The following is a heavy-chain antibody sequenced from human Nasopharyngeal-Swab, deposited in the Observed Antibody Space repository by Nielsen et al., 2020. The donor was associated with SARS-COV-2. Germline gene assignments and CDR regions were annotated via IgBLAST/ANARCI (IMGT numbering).Heavy chain of an antibody. CDR2: ISSSSSYI. D-gene: IGHD3-22*01. V-gene: IGHV3-21*01. CDR1: GFTFNNYN. CDR3: ARDRYDSSSYYPNWYFDL. J-gene: IGHJ2*01. Sequence: GESLKISCAASGFTFNNYNFNWVRQAPGKGLEWVSSISSSSSYIYYADSVKGRFTISRDNAKNSLYLQMNSLRAEDTAVYYCARDRYDSSSYYPNWYFDLWGRGTLVTVSS.